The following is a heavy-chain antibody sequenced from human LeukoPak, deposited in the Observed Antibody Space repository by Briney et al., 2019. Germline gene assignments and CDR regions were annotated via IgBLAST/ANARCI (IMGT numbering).Heavy chain of an antibody. CDR3: ACFGVFQPLDV. CDR1: GFSISSYY. V-gene: IGHV4-4*07. J-gene: IGHJ4*02. CDR2: IYTSGST. Sequence: SETLSLTCALSGFSISSYYWSWIRQPAGKGLEWIGRIYTSGSTNYYPSLKSRVTMSVDTTKNQFSLKLSSVTAAATAVYYCACFGVFQPLDVWRRGTLVTVSS. D-gene: IGHD2-8*01.